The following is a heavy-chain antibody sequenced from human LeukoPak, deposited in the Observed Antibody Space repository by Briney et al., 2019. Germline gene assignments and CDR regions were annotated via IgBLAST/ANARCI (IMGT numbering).Heavy chain of an antibody. CDR3: ARGPYSSSWPYYYYGMDV. CDR1: GFTVSSNY. D-gene: IGHD6-13*01. CDR2: IYSGGST. J-gene: IGHJ6*02. Sequence: GGSLRLSCAASGFTVSSNYMSWVRQAPGKGLEWVSVIYSGGSTYYADSVKGRFTISRDNSKNTLYLQMNSLRAEDTAVYYCARGPYSSSWPYYYYGMDVWGQGTTVTVSS. V-gene: IGHV3-53*01.